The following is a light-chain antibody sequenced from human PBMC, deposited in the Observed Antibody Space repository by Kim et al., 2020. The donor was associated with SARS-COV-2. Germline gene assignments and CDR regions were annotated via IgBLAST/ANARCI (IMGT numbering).Light chain of an antibody. V-gene: IGKV3-11*01. CDR3: QQRNNWPHLT. CDR1: QSNNDY. J-gene: IGKJ4*01. CDR2: DAS. Sequence: SPGERATLSCRASQSNNDYIAWYQRKPGQAPRVLIYDASNRAPGIPVRFSGSGSGTDFTLTISTLQPEDFAVYFCQQRNNWPHLTFGGGTKVDIK.